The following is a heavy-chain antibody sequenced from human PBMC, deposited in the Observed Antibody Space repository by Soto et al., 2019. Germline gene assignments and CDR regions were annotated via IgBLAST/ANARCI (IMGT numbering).Heavy chain of an antibody. CDR2: IYYSGST. J-gene: IGHJ4*02. V-gene: IGHV4-39*01. Sequence: SETLSLTCTVSGGSISSSSYYWGWIRQPPGKGLEWIGSIYYSGSTYYNPSLKSRVTISVDTSKNQFSLKLSSVTAADTAVYYCARHKRANYYDSSGYCPFDYWGQGTLVTVSS. CDR1: GGSISSSSYY. D-gene: IGHD3-22*01. CDR3: ARHKRANYYDSSGYCPFDY.